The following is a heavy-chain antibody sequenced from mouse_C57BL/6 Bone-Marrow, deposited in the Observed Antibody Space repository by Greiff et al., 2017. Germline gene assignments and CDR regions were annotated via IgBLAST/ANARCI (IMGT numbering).Heavy chain of an antibody. CDR3: AREKVSTVPYCYFDV. D-gene: IGHD1-1*01. V-gene: IGHV1-69*01. CDR1: GYTFTSYW. J-gene: IGHJ1*03. CDR2: IDPSDSYT. Sequence: QVQLQQPGAELVMPGASVKLSCKASGYTFTSYWMHWVKQRPGPGLEWIGEIDPSDSYTNYNQKFKGKSTLTVDKSSSTAYMQLSSRTSEDSAVYDCAREKVSTVPYCYFDVWGTGTTVTVSS.